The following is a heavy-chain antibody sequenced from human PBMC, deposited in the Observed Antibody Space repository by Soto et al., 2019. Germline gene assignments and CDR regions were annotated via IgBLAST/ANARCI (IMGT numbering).Heavy chain of an antibody. V-gene: IGHV3-73*02. CDR2: IRSKADSYAT. CDR1: GFTFSDSP. D-gene: IGHD2-15*01. CDR3: SSHSPEDMRRT. J-gene: IGHJ5*02. Sequence: EVQLVESGGGLVQPGGSLKLSCTASGFTFSDSPMHWVRQASGNGLEWVGRIRSKADSYATAYGASVKGRFTISRDDSKNTAYLQMNSLKTEDAAVYYCSSHSPEDMRRTWGQGTLVTVSS.